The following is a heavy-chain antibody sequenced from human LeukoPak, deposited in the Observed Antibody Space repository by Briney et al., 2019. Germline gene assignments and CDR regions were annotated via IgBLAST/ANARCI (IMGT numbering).Heavy chain of an antibody. CDR1: GFTFSDYY. J-gene: IGHJ4*02. CDR3: ARDSASILPEPIAAAATVFDY. Sequence: GGSLRLSCGASGFTFSDYYMSWIRQTPGKGLEWLAYISTSASSIDYADSVKGRFTISRDNAKNSLYLQMNSLRAEDTAVYYCARDSASILPEPIAAAATVFDYWGQGTLVTVSS. CDR2: ISTSASSI. V-gene: IGHV3-11*04. D-gene: IGHD6-13*01.